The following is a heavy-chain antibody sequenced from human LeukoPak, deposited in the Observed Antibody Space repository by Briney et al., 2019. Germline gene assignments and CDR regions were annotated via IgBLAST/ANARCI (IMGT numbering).Heavy chain of an antibody. CDR1: GGSFSGYY. CDR3: ARGGRFSRPRDAFDI. J-gene: IGHJ3*02. Sequence: SETLSLTCAVYGGSFSGYYWSWIRQPPGKGLEWIGEINHSGSTNYNPSLKSRVTISVYTSKNKSSLKLSTVTAADTAVDYSARGGRFSRPRDAFDIWGQGPMVPVS. V-gene: IGHV4-34*01. D-gene: IGHD3-3*01. CDR2: INHSGST.